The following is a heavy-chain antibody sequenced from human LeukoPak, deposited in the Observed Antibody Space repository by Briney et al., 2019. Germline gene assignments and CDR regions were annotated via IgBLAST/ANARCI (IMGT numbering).Heavy chain of an antibody. Sequence: PSETLSLTCTVSGGSLSSGSYYWSWIRQPPGKRLEWLGYIYYSGSTNYNPSLKSRVTISVDTSKNQFSLKLSSVTAADTAVYYCARDSGYCSGGSCYPANFDYWGQGTLVTVSS. D-gene: IGHD2-15*01. CDR2: IYYSGST. CDR3: ARDSGYCSGGSCYPANFDY. V-gene: IGHV4-61*01. J-gene: IGHJ4*02. CDR1: GGSLSSGSYY.